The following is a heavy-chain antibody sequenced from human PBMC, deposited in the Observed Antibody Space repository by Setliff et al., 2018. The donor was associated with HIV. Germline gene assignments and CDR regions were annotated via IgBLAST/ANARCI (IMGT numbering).Heavy chain of an antibody. CDR2: VDWGDNR. CDR3: ARDIVVVRDYYYMDV. Sequence: SGPTLVNPTQTLTLTCTFSGFSLTTSGMCVSWIRQPPGKALEWLARVDWGDNRFYNSSLRTRLTISKDTSKNQVVPTMTNMDPVDTATYYCARDIVVVRDYYYMDVWGKGTTVTVSS. CDR1: GFSLTTSGMC. J-gene: IGHJ6*03. D-gene: IGHD2-15*01. V-gene: IGHV2-70*17.